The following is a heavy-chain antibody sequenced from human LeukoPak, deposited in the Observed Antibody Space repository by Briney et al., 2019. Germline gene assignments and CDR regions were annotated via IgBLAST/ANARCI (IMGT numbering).Heavy chain of an antibody. CDR1: GFTFSSSW. Sequence: GGSLRLSCAASGFTFSSSWMHWVRQVPGKGLVWVSRINSDGSSTNYADSVKGRFIISRDNAKNTLYLQMNSLRAEDTAVYYCAKDFRSTGDPTYWGQGTLVTVSS. D-gene: IGHD7-27*01. J-gene: IGHJ4*02. CDR3: AKDFRSTGDPTY. CDR2: INSDGSST. V-gene: IGHV3-74*01.